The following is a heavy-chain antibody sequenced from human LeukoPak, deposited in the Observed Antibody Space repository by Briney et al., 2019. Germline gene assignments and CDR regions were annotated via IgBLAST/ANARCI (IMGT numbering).Heavy chain of an antibody. Sequence: PGGSLRLSCAASGFTFDDYAMRWVRQAPGKGLEWVSLISGDVGSTYYADSEKRRFTISRDNSKNSLYLQMNSLRTEDTALYYCAKEWQWLKAFDIWGQGTMVTVSS. J-gene: IGHJ3*02. V-gene: IGHV3-43*02. CDR3: AKEWQWLKAFDI. CDR2: ISGDVGST. CDR1: GFTFDDYA. D-gene: IGHD6-19*01.